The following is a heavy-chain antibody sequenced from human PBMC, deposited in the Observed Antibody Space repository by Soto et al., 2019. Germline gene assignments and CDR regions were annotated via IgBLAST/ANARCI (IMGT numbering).Heavy chain of an antibody. Sequence: GASVKVSCKASGYTFTSDVISWVRQAPGQGLEWMGWISAYNGNTNYAQKLQGRVTMTTDTSTSTAYMELRSLRSDDTAVYYCARDRMLGYCSGGSCYWFDPWGQGTLVTVSS. D-gene: IGHD2-15*01. CDR3: ARDRMLGYCSGGSCYWFDP. CDR2: ISAYNGNT. J-gene: IGHJ5*02. V-gene: IGHV1-18*01. CDR1: GYTFTSDV.